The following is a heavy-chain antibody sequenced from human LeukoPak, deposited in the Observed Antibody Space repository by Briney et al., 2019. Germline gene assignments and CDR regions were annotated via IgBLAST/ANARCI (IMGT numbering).Heavy chain of an antibody. CDR3: ARSHPHSGRKSDY. V-gene: IGHV4-34*01. J-gene: IGHJ4*02. CDR2: INHSGST. CDR1: GGSFSGYY. Sequence: PSETLSLTCAVYGGSFSGYYWSWIRQPPGKGLEWIGEINHSGSTNYNPSLKSRVTISVDTSKNQFSLKLSSVTAADTAVYYCARSHPHSGRKSDYWGQGTLVTVSS.